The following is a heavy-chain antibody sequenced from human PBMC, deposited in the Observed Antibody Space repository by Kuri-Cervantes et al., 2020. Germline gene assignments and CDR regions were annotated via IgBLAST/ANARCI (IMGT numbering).Heavy chain of an antibody. D-gene: IGHD1-26*01. V-gene: IGHV4-59*01. CDR1: GDSIRSYF. CDR2: IYYSGST. Sequence: SETLSLTCTVSGDSIRSYFRSWIWQPPGKGLEWIGYIYYSGSTNYNPYLKSRVIISIVTSKNQFPLKLNSVTAADTAVYYCASRRLGASLFDYWGQGTLVTVSS. CDR3: ASRRLGASLFDY. J-gene: IGHJ4*02.